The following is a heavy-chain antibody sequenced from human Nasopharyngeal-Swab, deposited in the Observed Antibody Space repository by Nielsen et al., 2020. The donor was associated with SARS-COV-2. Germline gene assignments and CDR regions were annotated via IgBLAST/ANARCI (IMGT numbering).Heavy chain of an antibody. CDR1: GGSFSSSA. CDR3: ARAHPRSCTDGVCFRSQVYNWFDP. J-gene: IGHJ5*02. V-gene: IGHV1-69*06. CDR2: IIPMFGTA. D-gene: IGHD2-8*01. Sequence: SVRASCKASGGSFSSSAITWVRQAPGQGLEWMGGIIPMFGTADYAQKFQGRVTITADRSTSTAYMEMNSLRSEDTAVYYCARAHPRSCTDGVCFRSQVYNWFDPWGQGTLVTVSS.